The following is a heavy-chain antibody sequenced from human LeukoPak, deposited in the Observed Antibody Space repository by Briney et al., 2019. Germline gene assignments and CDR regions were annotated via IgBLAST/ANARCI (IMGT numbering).Heavy chain of an antibody. D-gene: IGHD3-22*01. CDR2: INHSGST. J-gene: IGHJ3*02. CDR1: GGSFSGYY. V-gene: IGHV4-34*01. Sequence: SETLSLTCAVYGGSFSGYYWSWTRQPPGKGLEWGGEINHSGSTNYNPSLKSRVTISVDRSKNQFSLKLSSVTAADMAVYYCVRGYYYDSSGYWVRAFDIWGQGTMVTVSS. CDR3: VRGYYYDSSGYWVRAFDI.